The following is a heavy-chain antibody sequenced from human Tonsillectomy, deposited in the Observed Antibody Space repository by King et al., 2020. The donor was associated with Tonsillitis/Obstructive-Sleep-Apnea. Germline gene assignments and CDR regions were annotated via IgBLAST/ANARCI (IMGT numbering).Heavy chain of an antibody. D-gene: IGHD5-18*01. Sequence: QLQESGPGLVKPSETLSLTCTVSGGSISSYYWSWIRQPPGKGLEWIGYIYYSGSTNYNPSLKSRVTISVDTSKNQFSLKLSSVTAADTAVYYCATSRGAMVTSLDYWGQGTLVTVSS. CDR2: IYYSGST. CDR3: ATSRGAMVTSLDY. V-gene: IGHV4-59*08. CDR1: GGSISSYY. J-gene: IGHJ4*02.